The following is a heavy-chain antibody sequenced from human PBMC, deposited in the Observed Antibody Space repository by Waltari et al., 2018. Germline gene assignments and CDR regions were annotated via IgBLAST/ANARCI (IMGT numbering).Heavy chain of an antibody. Sequence: EVQLVESGGGLIQPGGSLRLSCAASGFTVSSNYMSWVRQAPGKGREWVSVIYSGGSTYYADSVKGRFTISRDNSKNTLYLQMNSLRAEDTAVYYCARDGGRYDFPPHNDYYYYGMDVWGQGTTVTVSS. CDR2: IYSGGST. CDR1: GFTVSSNY. D-gene: IGHD3-3*01. V-gene: IGHV3-53*01. CDR3: ARDGGRYDFPPHNDYYYYGMDV. J-gene: IGHJ6*02.